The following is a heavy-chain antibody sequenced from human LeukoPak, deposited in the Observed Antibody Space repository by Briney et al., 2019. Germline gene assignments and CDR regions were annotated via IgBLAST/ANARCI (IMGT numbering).Heavy chain of an antibody. D-gene: IGHD3-22*01. CDR2: INPNSGGT. J-gene: IGHJ4*02. V-gene: IGHV1-2*06. CDR1: GYTFTGYY. Sequence: ASVKVSCKASGYTFTGYYMHWVRQAPGQGLEWMGRINPNSGGTNYAQKFQGRVTMTRDTSISTAYMELSRLRSDDTAVYYCARPARYYYDSSGYYLDCWGQGTLVTVSS. CDR3: ARPARYYYDSSGYYLDC.